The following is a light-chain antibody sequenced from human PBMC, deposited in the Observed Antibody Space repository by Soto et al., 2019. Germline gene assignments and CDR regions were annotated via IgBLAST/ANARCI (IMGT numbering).Light chain of an antibody. CDR1: QSVSSN. CDR2: SAS. V-gene: IGKV3-15*01. Sequence: EIVMSQSRATLSVSPGERATLSCRASQSVSSNLAWYQQKPGQAPRLLIYSASTRATGIPARFSGSGSGTEFTLTISSLQSEDFAVYYCQQYNNWLWTFGQGTKVAIK. CDR3: QQYNNWLWT. J-gene: IGKJ1*01.